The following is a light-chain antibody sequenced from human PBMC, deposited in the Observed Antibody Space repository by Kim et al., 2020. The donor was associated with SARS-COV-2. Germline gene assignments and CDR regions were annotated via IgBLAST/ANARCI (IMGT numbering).Light chain of an antibody. CDR2: AAS. Sequence: ASVGDRVSITCRASQGILRGLAWYQQKPGKAAKLLIYAASKLQNEVPSRFSGSGSGTDFTLTISNLQPEDSATYYCQQAKSFPITFGQGTRLEIK. CDR3: QQAKSFPIT. CDR1: QGILRG. J-gene: IGKJ5*01. V-gene: IGKV1D-12*01.